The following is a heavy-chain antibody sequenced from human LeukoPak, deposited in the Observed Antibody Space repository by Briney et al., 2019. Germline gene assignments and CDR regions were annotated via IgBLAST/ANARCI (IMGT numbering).Heavy chain of an antibody. D-gene: IGHD6-13*01. CDR3: ARDLRGIAAAGTGY. CDR1: GGTFSSYA. V-gene: IGHV1-69*04. Sequence: GSSVKVSCKASGGTFSSYAISWVRQAPGQGLEWMGRIIPILGIANYARKFQGRVTITADKSTSTAYMELSSLRSEDTAVYYCARDLRGIAAAGTGYWGQGTLVTVSS. CDR2: IIPILGIA. J-gene: IGHJ4*02.